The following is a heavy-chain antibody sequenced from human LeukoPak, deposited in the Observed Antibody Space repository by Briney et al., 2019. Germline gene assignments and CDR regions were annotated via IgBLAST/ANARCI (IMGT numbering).Heavy chain of an antibody. Sequence: GASVKVSCKVSGYTLTELSMHWVRQAPGKGLEWMGGFDPEDGETIYAQKFQGRVTMTEDTSTDTAYMELSSLRSVDTAVYYCATSPYDSSGYTNLFDYWGQGTLVTVSS. CDR2: FDPEDGET. D-gene: IGHD3-22*01. CDR3: ATSPYDSSGYTNLFDY. J-gene: IGHJ4*02. CDR1: GYTLTELS. V-gene: IGHV1-24*01.